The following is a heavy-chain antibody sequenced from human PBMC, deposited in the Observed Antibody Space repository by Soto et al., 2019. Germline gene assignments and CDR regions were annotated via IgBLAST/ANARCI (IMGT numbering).Heavy chain of an antibody. J-gene: IGHJ6*02. Sequence: LRLSCAASGFTFSSYAMHWVRQAPGKGLEWVAVISYDGSNKYYADSVKGRFTISRDNSKNTLYLQMNSLRAEDTAVYYCATDMTKDYYYGMDVWGQGTTVTVSS. CDR1: GFTFSSYA. V-gene: IGHV3-30-3*01. CDR3: ATDMTKDYYYGMDV. D-gene: IGHD3-9*01. CDR2: ISYDGSNK.